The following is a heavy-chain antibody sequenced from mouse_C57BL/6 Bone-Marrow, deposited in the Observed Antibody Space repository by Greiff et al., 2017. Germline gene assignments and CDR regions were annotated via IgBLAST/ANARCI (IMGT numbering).Heavy chain of an antibody. V-gene: IGHV1-81*01. Sequence: QVQLQQSGAELARPGASVKLSCKASGYTFTSYGISWVKQRTGQGLECIGEIYPRSGNTYYNEKFKGKATLTADKSSSTAYMELRSLTSEDSAVYFCARSRPYYYGSRTFAYWGQGTLVTVSA. D-gene: IGHD1-1*01. CDR1: GYTFTSYG. CDR3: ARSRPYYYGSRTFAY. J-gene: IGHJ3*01. CDR2: IYPRSGNT.